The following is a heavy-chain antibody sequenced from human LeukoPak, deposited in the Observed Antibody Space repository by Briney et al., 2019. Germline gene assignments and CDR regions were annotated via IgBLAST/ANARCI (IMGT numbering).Heavy chain of an antibody. CDR3: ARDMVPDLNWFDP. Sequence: AGGSLRLSCAASGFTFSSYGMHWVRQAPGKGLEWVAVIWYDGSNKYYAVSVKGPFTISRANSKNTLYLQMNSLRAEDTAVYYCARDMVPDLNWFDPWGQGTLVTVSS. J-gene: IGHJ5*02. D-gene: IGHD3-10*01. CDR1: GFTFSSYG. V-gene: IGHV3-33*01. CDR2: IWYDGSNK.